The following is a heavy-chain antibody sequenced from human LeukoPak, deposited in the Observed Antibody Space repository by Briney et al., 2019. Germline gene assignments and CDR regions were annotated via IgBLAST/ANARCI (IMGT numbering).Heavy chain of an antibody. CDR2: IYSDGRT. V-gene: IGHV3-53*01. D-gene: IGHD3-16*01. J-gene: IGHJ4*02. Sequence: GGSLRLSCAASGFTVSSNYMSWVRQAPGKGLEWVSVIYSDGRTYYADSVKGRFTISRDNSKNTLYLETNSLRAEDTAVYYCARDRYALTFDYWGQGTLVTVSS. CDR1: GFTVSSNY. CDR3: ARDRYALTFDY.